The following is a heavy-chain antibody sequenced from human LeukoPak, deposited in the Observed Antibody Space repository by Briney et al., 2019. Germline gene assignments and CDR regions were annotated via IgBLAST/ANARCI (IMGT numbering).Heavy chain of an antibody. CDR3: AKDRIAVRTEYFQH. Sequence: GGSLRLSCAASGFTFSNYWLHWVRQAPGKGLVWVSRIDANAKTTSYADSVKGRFTISTDNAKKTLYLQMNSLRAEDTAVYYCAKDRIAVRTEYFQHWGQGTLVTVSS. CDR2: IDANAKTT. CDR1: GFTFSNYW. D-gene: IGHD2-21*01. V-gene: IGHV3-74*01. J-gene: IGHJ1*01.